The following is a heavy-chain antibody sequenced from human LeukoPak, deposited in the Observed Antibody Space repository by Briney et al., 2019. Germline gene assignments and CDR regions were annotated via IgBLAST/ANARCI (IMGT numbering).Heavy chain of an antibody. CDR3: AKPPLYDFWSGYFDY. CDR2: ISYDGSNK. J-gene: IGHJ4*02. CDR1: GFTSSSYG. Sequence: GGSLRLSCAASGFTSSSYGMHWVRQAPGKGLEWVAVISYDGSNKYYADSVKGRFTISRDNSKNTLYLQMNSLRAEDTAVYYCAKPPLYDFWSGYFDYWGQGTLVTVSS. D-gene: IGHD3-3*01. V-gene: IGHV3-30*18.